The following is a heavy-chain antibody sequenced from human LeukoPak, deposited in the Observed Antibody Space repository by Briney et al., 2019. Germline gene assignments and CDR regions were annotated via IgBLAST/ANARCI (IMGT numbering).Heavy chain of an antibody. CDR2: ISYDGSNK. CDR1: GFTFSSYA. V-gene: IGHV3-30-3*01. CDR3: ARAMTTVTTPYGY. J-gene: IGHJ4*02. Sequence: GGSLRLSCAASGFTFSSYAMHWVGQAPGKGLEWVAVISYDGSNKYYADSVKGRFTISRDNSKNTLYLQMNSLRAEDTAVYYCARAMTTVTTPYGYWGQGTLVTVSS. D-gene: IGHD4-17*01.